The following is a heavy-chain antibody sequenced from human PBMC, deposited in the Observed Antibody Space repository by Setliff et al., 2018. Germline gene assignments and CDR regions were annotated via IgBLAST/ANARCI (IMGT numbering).Heavy chain of an antibody. CDR3: ASYSSSWYVSKRAFDP. Sequence: SETLSLTCAVYGASFSDTYWSWVRQPPGKGLEWIGDINYLGNTNYNPSLKARVTISVDTSKNQFSLKLSSVTAADTAVYYCASYSSSWYVSKRAFDPWGQGTLVTVSS. CDR2: INYLGNT. CDR1: GASFSDTY. V-gene: IGHV4-34*01. D-gene: IGHD6-13*01. J-gene: IGHJ5*02.